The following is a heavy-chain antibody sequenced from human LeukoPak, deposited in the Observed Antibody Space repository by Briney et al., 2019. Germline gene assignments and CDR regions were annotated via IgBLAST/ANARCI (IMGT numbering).Heavy chain of an antibody. CDR1: GGSISTNNYH. CDR3: ARGGIISRIVRGGFDS. CDR2: FYFGGSV. V-gene: IGHV4-39*01. D-gene: IGHD3-10*02. J-gene: IGHJ5*01. Sequence: SETLSLTCTASGGSISTNNYHWGWIRQAPGKGLDWIGSFYFGGSVNYNPSLKTRFTISMDTSKNQFYLNLSFVTAADTALYYCARGGIISRIVRGGFDSWGQGTLVAVSS.